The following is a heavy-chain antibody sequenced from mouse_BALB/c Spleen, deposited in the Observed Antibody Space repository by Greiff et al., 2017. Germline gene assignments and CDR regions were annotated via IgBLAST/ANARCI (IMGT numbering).Heavy chain of an antibody. CDR1: GFTFSSFG. CDR2: ISSGSSTI. D-gene: IGHD2-14*01. CDR3: ARYYRYDGGLDY. J-gene: IGHJ2*01. Sequence: DVKLQESGGGLVQPGGSRKLSCAASGFTFSSFGMHWVRQAPEKGLEWVAYISSGSSTIYYADTVKGRFTISRDNPKNTLFLQMTSLRSEDTAMYYCARYYRYDGGLDYWGQGTTLTVSS. V-gene: IGHV5-17*02.